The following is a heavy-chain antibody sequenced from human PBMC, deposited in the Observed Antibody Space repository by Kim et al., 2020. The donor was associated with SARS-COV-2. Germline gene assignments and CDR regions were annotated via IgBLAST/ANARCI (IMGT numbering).Heavy chain of an antibody. CDR1: GGSISSSSYY. CDR3: AIIPQKHSSGRRRYFDY. J-gene: IGHJ4*02. Sequence: SETLSLTCTVSGGSISSSSYYWGWIRQPPGKGLEWIGSIYYSGSTYYNPSLKSRVTISVDTSKNQFSLKLSSVTAADTAVYYCAIIPQKHSSGRRRYFDYWGQGTLVTVSS. V-gene: IGHV4-39*07. CDR2: IYYSGST. D-gene: IGHD6-19*01.